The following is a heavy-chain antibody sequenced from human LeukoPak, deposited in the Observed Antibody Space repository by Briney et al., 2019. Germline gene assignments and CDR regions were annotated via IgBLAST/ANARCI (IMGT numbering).Heavy chain of an antibody. CDR3: AKVESAYDFWSGYYGRDY. V-gene: IGHV3-23*01. CDR1: GFTLICYA. J-gene: IGHJ4*02. Sequence: GGSLRLSCAASGFTLICYAISSVRQAPGKGLELVSAISGSGGSTYYADSVKGRFTISRDNSKNTLYLQMNSLRAEDTAAYYCAKVESAYDFWSGYYGRDYWGQGTLVTVSS. D-gene: IGHD3-3*01. CDR2: ISGSGGST.